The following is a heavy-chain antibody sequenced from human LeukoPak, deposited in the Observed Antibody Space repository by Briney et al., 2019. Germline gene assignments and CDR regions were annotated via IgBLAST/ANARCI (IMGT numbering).Heavy chain of an antibody. Sequence: ASVKVSCKASGHTFTSYGISWVRQAPGQGLEWMGWISAYNGNTNYAQKLQGRVTMTTDTSTSTAYMELRSLRSDDTAVYYCARDWGMTTVTSRAFDIWGQGTMVTVSS. J-gene: IGHJ3*02. CDR2: ISAYNGNT. D-gene: IGHD4-17*01. CDR1: GHTFTSYG. CDR3: ARDWGMTTVTSRAFDI. V-gene: IGHV1-18*01.